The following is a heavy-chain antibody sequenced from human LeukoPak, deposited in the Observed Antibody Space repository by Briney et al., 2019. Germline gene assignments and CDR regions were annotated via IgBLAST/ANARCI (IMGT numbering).Heavy chain of an antibody. Sequence: GGSLRLSCAASGFTFSSYGMHWVRQAPGKRLEWVAVISYDGSNKYYGDSVKGRFTISRDNSKNTLYLQMNSLRAEDTAVYYCAKGHIVVVTATPDYWGQGTLVTVSS. CDR1: GFTFSSYG. J-gene: IGHJ4*02. CDR3: AKGHIVVVTATPDY. D-gene: IGHD2-21*02. V-gene: IGHV3-30*18. CDR2: ISYDGSNK.